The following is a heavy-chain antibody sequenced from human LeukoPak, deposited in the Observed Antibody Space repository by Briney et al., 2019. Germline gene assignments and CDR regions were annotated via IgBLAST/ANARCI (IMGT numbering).Heavy chain of an antibody. D-gene: IGHD3-10*01. CDR3: ARTRYGSGSYYNVASSYYFDY. V-gene: IGHV4-59*08. J-gene: IGHJ4*02. Sequence: PSETLSLTCTVSGGSISGYYWNWIRQSPGKGLDWIGYISYSGTTNYNPSLKSRVTISVDTSKNQFSLKLSSVTAADTAVYYCARTRYGSGSYYNVASSYYFDYWGQGTLVTVSS. CDR1: GGSISGYY. CDR2: ISYSGTT.